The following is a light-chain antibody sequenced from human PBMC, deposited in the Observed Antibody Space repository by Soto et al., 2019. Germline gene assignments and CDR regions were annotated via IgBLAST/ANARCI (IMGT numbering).Light chain of an antibody. Sequence: DIQMTQSPSSLSASVEDRVIITCRASQSISNHLNWYQQKPGKAPKVLIYDASNLEYGVPSRFSGSGFGTEFILTISSLQPDDFATYCCQHYGGMWTFGQGTKVDIK. CDR2: DAS. CDR1: QSISNH. CDR3: QHYGGMWT. V-gene: IGKV1-5*01. J-gene: IGKJ1*01.